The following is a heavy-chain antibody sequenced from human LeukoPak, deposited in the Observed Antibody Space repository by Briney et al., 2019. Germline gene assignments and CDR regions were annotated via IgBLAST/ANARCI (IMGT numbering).Heavy chain of an antibody. D-gene: IGHD2-15*01. V-gene: IGHV4-59*01. J-gene: IGHJ6*02. CDR3: AGGYCSGGSCYDYYYYGMDV. CDR2: IYYSGST. Sequence: SETLSLTCTVSGGSISSYYWSWIRQPPGKGLEWIGYIYYSGSTNYNPSLKSRVTMSVDTSKNQFSLKLSSVTAADTAVYYCAGGYCSGGSCYDYYYYGMDVWGQGTTVTVSS. CDR1: GGSISSYY.